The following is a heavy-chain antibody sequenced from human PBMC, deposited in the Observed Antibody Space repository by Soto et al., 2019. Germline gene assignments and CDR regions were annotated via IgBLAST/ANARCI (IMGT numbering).Heavy chain of an antibody. V-gene: IGHV3-23*05. D-gene: IGHD5-18*01. CDR3: AKGGYNYGFLFDC. CDR2: IDNSGGIT. CDR1: GFTFSTYA. Sequence: WGSLRLSCAAAGFTFSTYAMSWVRKAPGKGLEWVSTIDNSGGITYYADSVKGRFTISRDNSKNTLYLQMNSLRAEDTAVYYCAKGGYNYGFLFDCWGQGTLVTVSS. J-gene: IGHJ4*02.